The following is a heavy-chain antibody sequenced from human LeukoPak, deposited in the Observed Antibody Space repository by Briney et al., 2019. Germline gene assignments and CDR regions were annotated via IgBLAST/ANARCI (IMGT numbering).Heavy chain of an antibody. V-gene: IGHV3-74*01. CDR3: TRDFDFSSAI. D-gene: IGHD3-3*01. CDR1: GFTFSSYW. J-gene: IGHJ4*02. CDR2: ISPDGSTT. Sequence: GGSLRLSCAASGFTFSSYWMHWVRQAPGKGLVWVSRISPDGSTTGHADSVKGRFTTSRDNAKNTLFLQVNSLRAEDTAVYYCTRDFDFSSAIWGQGTLVTVSS.